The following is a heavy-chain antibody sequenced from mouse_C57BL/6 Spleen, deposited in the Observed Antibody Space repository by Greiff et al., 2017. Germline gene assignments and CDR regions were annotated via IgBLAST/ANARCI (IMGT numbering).Heavy chain of an antibody. V-gene: IGHV5-12*01. CDR2: ISNGGGST. Sequence: EVMLVESGGGLVQPGGSLKLSCAASGFTFSDYYMYWVRQTPEKRLEWVAYISNGGGSTYYPDTVKGRFTISRDNAKNTLYLQMSRLKSEDTAMYYCARHEQDGYYYAMDYWGQGTSVTVSS. D-gene: IGHD2-3*01. CDR1: GFTFSDYY. CDR3: ARHEQDGYYYAMDY. J-gene: IGHJ4*01.